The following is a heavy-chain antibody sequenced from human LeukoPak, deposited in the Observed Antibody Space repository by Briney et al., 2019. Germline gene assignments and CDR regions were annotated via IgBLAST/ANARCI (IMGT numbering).Heavy chain of an antibody. D-gene: IGHD3-16*01. J-gene: IGHJ4*02. CDR3: ASGGHLEC. CDR2: INEDGSKK. V-gene: IGHV3-7*03. CDR1: GLAFSRFW. Sequence: GGSLRLSCAASGLAFSRFWMSWVRQAPGKGMEWVANINEDGSKKNYVDSVRGRFTISRDNAKDSLYLQMNSLRAEDTAVYYCASGGHLECWGQGTPVTVSS.